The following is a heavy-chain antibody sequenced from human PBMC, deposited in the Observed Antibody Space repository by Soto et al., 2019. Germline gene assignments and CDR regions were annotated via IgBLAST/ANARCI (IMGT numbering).Heavy chain of an antibody. Sequence: QVQLVQSGAEVKKPGSSVKVSCKASGGTFSSYTISWVRQAPGQGLEWMGRIIPILGIANYAQKFQGRVTITADKSTSTAYMELSSLRSEDTAVYYCARREDSSGDNYFDYWGQGTLVTVSS. J-gene: IGHJ4*02. V-gene: IGHV1-69*02. CDR2: IIPILGIA. CDR3: ARREDSSGDNYFDY. D-gene: IGHD6-19*01. CDR1: GGTFSSYT.